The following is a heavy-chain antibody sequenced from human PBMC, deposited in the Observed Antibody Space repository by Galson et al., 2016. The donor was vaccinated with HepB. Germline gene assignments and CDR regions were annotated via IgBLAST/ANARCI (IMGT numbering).Heavy chain of an antibody. D-gene: IGHD2-15*01. Sequence: SLRLSCAASGFTFNNFGLHWVRQAPGKGLEWVSRISSDGIDKYYADSVKGRFTISRDNSKNTVFLQMNSVRLEDTAVYYCAKEGSASGVDYWGQGTLVTVSS. CDR1: GFTFNNFG. CDR2: ISSDGIDK. J-gene: IGHJ4*02. V-gene: IGHV3-30*18. CDR3: AKEGSASGVDY.